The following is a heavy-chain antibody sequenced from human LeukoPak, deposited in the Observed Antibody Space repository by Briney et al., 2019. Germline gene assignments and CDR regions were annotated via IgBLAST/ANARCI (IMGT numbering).Heavy chain of an antibody. CDR2: IHGNTVIT. D-gene: IGHD3-22*01. CDR3: ARGRFNYDSSGYSSFYH. CDR1: AISFSSYA. Sequence: GGSLRLSCATSAISFSSYAVTWLRQAPGKGLEWVSAIHGNTVITYYADSVKGRFTISRDNAKNSLYLQMNSLRAEDTAVYYCARGRFNYDSSGYSSFYHWGQGTLVTVSS. J-gene: IGHJ4*02. V-gene: IGHV3-23*01.